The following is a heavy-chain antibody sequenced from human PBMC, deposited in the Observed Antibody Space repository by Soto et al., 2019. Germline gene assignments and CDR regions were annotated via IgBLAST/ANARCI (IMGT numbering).Heavy chain of an antibody. V-gene: IGHV4-39*01. CDR2: IYYSEST. D-gene: IGHD2-2*01. CDR3: ARQGDIVVVPAANYYYYYMDV. J-gene: IGHJ6*03. Sequence: SETLSLTCTVSGGSISSSSYYWGWIRQPPGKGLEWIGSIYYSESTYYNPSLKSRVTISVDTSKNQFSLKLSSVTAADTAVYYCARQGDIVVVPAANYYYYYMDVWGKGTTVTDSS. CDR1: GGSISSSSYY.